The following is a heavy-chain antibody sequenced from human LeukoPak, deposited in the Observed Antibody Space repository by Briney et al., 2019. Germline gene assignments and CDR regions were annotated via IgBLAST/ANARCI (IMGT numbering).Heavy chain of an antibody. D-gene: IGHD3-22*01. J-gene: IGHJ4*02. CDR2: IGGSGGST. V-gene: IGHV3-23*01. CDR1: GITLSNYG. CDR3: AKRGVVIRVILVGFHKEAYYFDS. Sequence: GGSLRLSCVVSGITLSNYGMSWVRQATGKGLEWVAGIGGSGGSTNYADSVKGRFTISRDNPKNTLYLQMNSLRAEDTAVYFCAKRGVVIRVILVGFHKEAYYFDSWGQGALVTVSS.